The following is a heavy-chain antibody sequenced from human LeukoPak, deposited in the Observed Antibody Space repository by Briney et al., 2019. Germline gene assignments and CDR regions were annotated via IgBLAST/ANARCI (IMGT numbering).Heavy chain of an antibody. D-gene: IGHD2-15*01. V-gene: IGHV3-30*04. J-gene: IGHJ4*02. CDR1: GFTFSSYA. CDR3: ATHHSTKGFDY. CDR2: ISYDGSNK. Sequence: PGRSLRLSCAASGFTFSSYAMHWVRQAPGKGLEWVAVISYDGSNKYYADSVKGRFTTSRDNSKNTLYLQMNSLRAEDTAVYYCATHHSTKGFDYWGQGTLVTVSS.